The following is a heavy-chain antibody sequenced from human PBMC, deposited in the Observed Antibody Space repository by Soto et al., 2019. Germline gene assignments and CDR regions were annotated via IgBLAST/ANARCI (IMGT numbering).Heavy chain of an antibody. CDR3: ARHSSGWYGAFDS. CDR1: GGSISSSSYY. Sequence: SETLSLTCTVSGGSISSSSYYWGWIRQPPGKGLEWIGSIYYSGSTYYNPSLKSRVTISVDTSKNQFSLKLSSVTAADTAVYYCARHSSGWYGAFDSWGQGTMVTVSS. CDR2: IYYSGST. D-gene: IGHD6-19*01. J-gene: IGHJ3*02. V-gene: IGHV4-39*01.